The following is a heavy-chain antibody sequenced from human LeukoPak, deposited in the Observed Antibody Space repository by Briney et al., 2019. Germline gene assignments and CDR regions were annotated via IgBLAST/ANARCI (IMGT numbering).Heavy chain of an antibody. V-gene: IGHV4-34*01. CDR3: ARGDDYGDYHFDY. Sequence: SETLSLTCGVYGGSFSDYYWSWIRQPPGKVLEWIGSIYYSGSTYYNPSLKSRVTISVDTSKNQFSLKLSSVTAADTAVYYCARGDDYGDYHFDYWGQGTLVTVSS. CDR1: GGSFSDYY. CDR2: IYYSGST. D-gene: IGHD4-17*01. J-gene: IGHJ4*02.